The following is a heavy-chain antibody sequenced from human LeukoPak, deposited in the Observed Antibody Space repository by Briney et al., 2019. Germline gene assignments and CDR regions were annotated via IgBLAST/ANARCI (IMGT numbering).Heavy chain of an antibody. Sequence: ASVKVSCKASGYTFTSYDINWVRQATGQGLEWMGWMNPNSGNTGYAQKFQGRVTITRNTSISTAYMELSSLRSEDTAVYYCARAGNWNDVSYYYYMDVWGKGTTVTVSS. CDR1: GYTFTSYD. J-gene: IGHJ6*03. D-gene: IGHD1-1*01. CDR3: ARAGNWNDVSYYYYMDV. V-gene: IGHV1-8*03. CDR2: MNPNSGNT.